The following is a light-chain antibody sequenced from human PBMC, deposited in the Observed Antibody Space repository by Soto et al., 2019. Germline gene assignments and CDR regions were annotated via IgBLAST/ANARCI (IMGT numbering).Light chain of an antibody. Sequence: EIVLTQSPGTLSLSPGERATLSCRASQSVSSNKLAWYQQKPGQAPRLLIYGASGRATDIPDRFSGSGSGTDFTLTISRLEPEDFAVYYCQVFDGSLWTFGQGTKV. J-gene: IGKJ1*01. CDR3: QVFDGSLWT. V-gene: IGKV3-20*01. CDR2: GAS. CDR1: QSVSSNK.